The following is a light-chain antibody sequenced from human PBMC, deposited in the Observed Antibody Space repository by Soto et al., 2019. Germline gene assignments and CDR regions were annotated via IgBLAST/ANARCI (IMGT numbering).Light chain of an antibody. J-gene: IGKJ1*01. V-gene: IGKV3-20*01. CDR3: QRYGTSLTWT. CDR1: QSVSSSY. CDR2: GSS. Sequence: EVLLGHSPVTLSLSPGASATLSCRASQSVSSSYLALSQQKPGQAPRLLIYGSSSRATGIPDRFSGSGSETDFTLTISRLEPEDFAVYYCQRYGTSLTWTFGQGTKVDI.